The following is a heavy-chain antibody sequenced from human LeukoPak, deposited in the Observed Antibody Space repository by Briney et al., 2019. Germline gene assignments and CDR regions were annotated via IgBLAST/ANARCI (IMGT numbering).Heavy chain of an antibody. Sequence: ASVKVSCKASGYTFTGYYMHWVRQAPGQGLEWMGWINPNSGGTNYAQKFQGRVTMTRDTSISTAYMELSRLRSDDTAVYYCARVGRSLQQQLASYYYYYMDVWGKGTTVTISS. D-gene: IGHD6-13*01. CDR3: ARVGRSLQQQLASYYYYYMDV. CDR2: INPNSGGT. V-gene: IGHV1-2*02. J-gene: IGHJ6*03. CDR1: GYTFTGYY.